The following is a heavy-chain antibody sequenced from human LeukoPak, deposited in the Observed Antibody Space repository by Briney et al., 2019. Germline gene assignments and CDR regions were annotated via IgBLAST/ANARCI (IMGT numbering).Heavy chain of an antibody. CDR1: GGTFSSYA. J-gene: IGHJ6*02. D-gene: IGHD1-26*01. CDR2: IIPIFGTA. Sequence: GASVKVSCTASGGTFSSYAISWVRQAPGQGLEWMGGIIPIFGTANYAQKFQGRVTITADESTSTAYMELSSLRSADTAVYYCARAPRGSYYYYGMDVWGQGTTVTVSS. CDR3: ARAPRGSYYYYGMDV. V-gene: IGHV1-69*13.